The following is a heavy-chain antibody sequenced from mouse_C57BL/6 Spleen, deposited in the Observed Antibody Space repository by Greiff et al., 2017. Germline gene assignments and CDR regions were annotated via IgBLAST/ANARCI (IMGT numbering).Heavy chain of an antibody. D-gene: IGHD2-2*01. CDR3: ARGLPYFDY. CDR1: GYTFTSYW. CDR2: IHPNCGST. V-gene: IGHV1-64*01. Sequence: VQLKQPGAELVKPGASVKLSCKASGYTFTSYWMHWVKQRPGQGLEWIGMIHPNCGSTNYNEKFTSKATLTVDKSSSTAYMQLGNLTSEDSAVYYCARGLPYFDYWGQGTTLTVAS. J-gene: IGHJ2*01.